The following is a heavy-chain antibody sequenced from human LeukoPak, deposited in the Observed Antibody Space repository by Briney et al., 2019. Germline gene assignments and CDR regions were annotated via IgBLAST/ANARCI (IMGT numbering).Heavy chain of an antibody. CDR2: INPNSGGT. V-gene: IGHV1-2*06. CDR3: ARVGRYCSSTSCYNNWFDP. CDR1: GYTFTGYY. J-gene: IGHJ5*02. Sequence: GASVKVSCKASGYTFTGYYMHWGRQAPGQGLEWMGRINPNSGGTNYAQKFQGRVTMTRDTSISTAYMELSRLRSDDTAVYYCARVGRYCSSTSCYNNWFDPWGQGTLVTVSS. D-gene: IGHD2-2*02.